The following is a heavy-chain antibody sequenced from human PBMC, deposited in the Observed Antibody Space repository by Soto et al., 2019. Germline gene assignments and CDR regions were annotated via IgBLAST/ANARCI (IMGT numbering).Heavy chain of an antibody. V-gene: IGHV1-8*01. J-gene: IGHJ4*02. D-gene: IGHD3-22*01. CDR3: ARVSPYYDSSGYYYVDY. CDR2: MNPNSGNT. Sequence: ASVKVSCKASGYTFTIYDINWVRQATGQGLEWMGWMNPNSGNTGYAQKFQGRVTMTRNTSISTAYMELSSLRSEDTAVYYCARVSPYYDSSGYYYVDYWGQGTLVTVSS. CDR1: GYTFTIYD.